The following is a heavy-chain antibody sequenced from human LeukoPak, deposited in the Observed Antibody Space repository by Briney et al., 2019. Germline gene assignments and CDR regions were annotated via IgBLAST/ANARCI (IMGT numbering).Heavy chain of an antibody. CDR1: GFTFDDYA. V-gene: IGHV3-43*02. CDR3: AKALDYGDYEYFGY. D-gene: IGHD4-17*01. J-gene: IGHJ4*02. CDR2: ISGDGGST. Sequence: PGGSVRLSCAASGFTFDDYAMHWVRQAPGQGLEWVSLISGDGGSTYYAHSLKGRFTISRDNSKNSLYLQMNSLRTEDTALYYCAKALDYGDYEYFGYWGQGTLVTVPS.